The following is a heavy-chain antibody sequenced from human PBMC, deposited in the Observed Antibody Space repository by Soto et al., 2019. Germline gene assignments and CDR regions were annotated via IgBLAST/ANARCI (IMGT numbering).Heavy chain of an antibody. V-gene: IGHV4-59*01. CDR2: IYYSGTT. CDR1: GCSIRSYY. J-gene: IGHJ4*02. D-gene: IGHD5-18*01. CDR3: AREGYNFGPFDY. Sequence: PSETLSLTCTVAGCSIRSYYSIWIRQPPGKGLEWIGNIYYSGTTNYNSSLKRRVTISIDTSKSQFSLKFNSVTAADTAVYYCAREGYNFGPFDYWGQGALVTGSS.